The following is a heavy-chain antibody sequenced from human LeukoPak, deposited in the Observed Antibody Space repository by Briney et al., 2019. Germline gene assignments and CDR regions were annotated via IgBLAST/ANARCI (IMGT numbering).Heavy chain of an antibody. CDR1: GLSFSSFW. J-gene: IGHJ6*03. Sequence: PGGSLRLSCVTSGLSFSSFWMNWVRQAPGKGLEWVANIKHDGSEKYYADSVKGRFTISRDNAKNSLYLQMNSLRAEDTAVYYCARDNEADHYYYYMDVWGKGTTVTVSS. CDR2: IKHDGSEK. V-gene: IGHV3-7*01. D-gene: IGHD1-1*01. CDR3: ARDNEADHYYYYMDV.